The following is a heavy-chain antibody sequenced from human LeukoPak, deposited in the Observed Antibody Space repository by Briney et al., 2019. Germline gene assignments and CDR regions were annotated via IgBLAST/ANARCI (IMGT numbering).Heavy chain of an antibody. Sequence: GGSLRLSCVASGFTFSNFNMNWVRQAPGKGLEWVSYITGSSSTIYYADSVKGRFTISRDNAKNSLYLQMNSLRAEDTAMYYCARRRDLYSGSYYPFDYWGQGTLVTVSS. D-gene: IGHD1-26*01. CDR3: ARRRDLYSGSYYPFDY. CDR1: GFTFSNFN. CDR2: ITGSSSTI. V-gene: IGHV3-48*01. J-gene: IGHJ4*02.